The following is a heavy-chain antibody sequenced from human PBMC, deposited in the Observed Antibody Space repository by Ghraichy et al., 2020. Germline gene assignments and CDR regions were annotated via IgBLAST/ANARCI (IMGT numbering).Heavy chain of an antibody. V-gene: IGHV3-23*01. Sequence: LSLTCAVSGFTIADYAMAWVRQAAGKGLEWVSLISVNADDTFYADSVKGRFTISRDNSENTLYLQMISLRAEDTALYYCTTPGRGYCSSTNCYDGFDIWGQGTMATVSS. J-gene: IGHJ3*02. CDR3: TTPGRGYCSSTNCYDGFDI. CDR1: GFTIADYA. CDR2: ISVNADDT. D-gene: IGHD2-2*01.